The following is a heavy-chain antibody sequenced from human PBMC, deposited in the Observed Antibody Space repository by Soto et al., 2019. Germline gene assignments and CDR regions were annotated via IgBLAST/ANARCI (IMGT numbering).Heavy chain of an antibody. CDR1: GFSFNKYA. D-gene: IGHD5-12*01. J-gene: IGHJ4*02. V-gene: IGHV3-64D*08. Sequence: PGGSLRLSCSASGFSFNKYAMHWVRQAPGKGLEYVSAISSIGDSTYYADSVKGRFTISRDNSKNTLYLQMSSLRAEDTAVYYCVKGGSGYDLNFFVYWGQGTLVTVSS. CDR2: ISSIGDST. CDR3: VKGGSGYDLNFFVY.